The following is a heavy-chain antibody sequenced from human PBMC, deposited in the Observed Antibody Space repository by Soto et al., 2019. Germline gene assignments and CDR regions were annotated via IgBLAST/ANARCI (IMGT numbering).Heavy chain of an antibody. D-gene: IGHD3-22*01. J-gene: IGHJ4*02. Sequence: SDTLSLTCTVSGGSVSRGSYYWSWVRQPPGKGLEWIGYIYYSGSTNYNPSLKSRVTISVDTSKNQFSLKLSSVTAADTAVYYCARGAGDYYDSSGPTLDYWGQGTLVTVSS. CDR3: ARGAGDYYDSSGPTLDY. CDR2: IYYSGST. V-gene: IGHV4-61*01. CDR1: GGSVSRGSYY.